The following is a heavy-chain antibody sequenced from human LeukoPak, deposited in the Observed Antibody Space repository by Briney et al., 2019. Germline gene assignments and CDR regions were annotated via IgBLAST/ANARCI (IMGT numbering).Heavy chain of an antibody. Sequence: ASVKVSCKASGYTFTSYDINWVRQATGQGLEWMGWMNSNSGNTGYAQKFQGRVTMTRNTSISTAYMELSSLRSEDTAVYYCARGQSSSSAYPVDYWGQGTLVTVSS. CDR3: ARGQSSSSAYPVDY. V-gene: IGHV1-8*01. CDR2: MNSNSGNT. CDR1: GYTFTSYD. D-gene: IGHD6-6*01. J-gene: IGHJ4*02.